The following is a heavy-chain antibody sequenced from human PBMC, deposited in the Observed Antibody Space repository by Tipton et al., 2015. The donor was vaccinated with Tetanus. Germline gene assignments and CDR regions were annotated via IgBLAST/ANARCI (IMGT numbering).Heavy chain of an antibody. Sequence: SLRLSCAASGFTFSSYGMHWVRQAPGKGLEWVAVISYDGSNKYYADTVKGRFTISRDNSKNTLYLQMNSLIAEDTAVYYCAKDFAYSDILTGYYNVHYYFGMDVWGQGTAVTVSS. CDR1: GFTFSSYG. D-gene: IGHD3-9*01. J-gene: IGHJ6*02. V-gene: IGHV3-30*18. CDR3: AKDFAYSDILTGYYNVHYYFGMDV. CDR2: ISYDGSNK.